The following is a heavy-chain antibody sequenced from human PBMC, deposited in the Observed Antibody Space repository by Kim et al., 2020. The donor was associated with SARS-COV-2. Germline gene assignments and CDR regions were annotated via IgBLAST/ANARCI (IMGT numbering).Heavy chain of an antibody. CDR3: ARSGRGIVVVPAATSPFDY. Sequence: SRVTISVDTSKTQFSLKLSSVTAADTAVYYCARSGRGIVVVPAATSPFDYWGQGTLVTVSS. D-gene: IGHD2-2*01. J-gene: IGHJ4*02. V-gene: IGHV4-31*02.